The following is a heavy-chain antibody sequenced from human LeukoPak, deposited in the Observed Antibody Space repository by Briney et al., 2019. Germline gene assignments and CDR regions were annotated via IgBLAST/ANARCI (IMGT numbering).Heavy chain of an antibody. CDR1: GYSINSGYY. V-gene: IGHV4-38-2*01. CDR2: ISHSGSI. Sequence: SETLSLTCAVSGYSINSGYYWAWIRQPPGKGLAWIGSISHSGSIYYNPSLKSRVTISVDTSKNQFSLKLSSVTAADTAVYYCARLRDLYNCLDPWGQGTLVTVSS. D-gene: IGHD5-24*01. CDR3: ARLRDLYNCLDP. J-gene: IGHJ5*02.